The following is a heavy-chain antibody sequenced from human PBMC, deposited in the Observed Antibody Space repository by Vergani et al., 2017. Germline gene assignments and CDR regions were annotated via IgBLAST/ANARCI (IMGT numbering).Heavy chain of an antibody. CDR2: IYHSGST. Sequence: QVQLQESGPRLVKPPGTLSLTCNVSGASISSSHWWSWVRQPPGKGLEWSGEIYHSGSTNYNPSLESRITISIDKSKNQFSLKVKSVTAADTAVYYCAREFPSPFGASRSYGMDVWGQGTTVTVSS. CDR1: GASISSSHW. D-gene: IGHD3-10*01. J-gene: IGHJ6*02. V-gene: IGHV4-4*03. CDR3: AREFPSPFGASRSYGMDV.